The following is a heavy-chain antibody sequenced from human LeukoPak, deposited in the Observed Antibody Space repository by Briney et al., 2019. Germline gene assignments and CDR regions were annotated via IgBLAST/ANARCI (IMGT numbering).Heavy chain of an antibody. CDR1: GFIFSDYY. Sequence: GGSLRLSCAASGFIFSDYYMSWIRQAPGKGLEWVSYISSSGSTIYYADSVKGRFTISRDNAKNSLYLQMNSLRAEDTAVYYCARFPYSSSWYGAFYWGQGTLVTVSS. D-gene: IGHD6-13*01. CDR2: ISSSGSTI. CDR3: ARFPYSSSWYGAFY. V-gene: IGHV3-11*01. J-gene: IGHJ4*02.